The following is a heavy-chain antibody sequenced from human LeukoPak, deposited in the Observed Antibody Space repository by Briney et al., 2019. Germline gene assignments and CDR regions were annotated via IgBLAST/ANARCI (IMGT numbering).Heavy chain of an antibody. D-gene: IGHD5-18*01. Sequence: PSGTLSLTCTVPDGSIRSYYWSWIRQTPGKGLEWIGYIKYSVNTNYNPSLKSRVTISVDTSKNQFSLKLNSVTAADTAVYYCARHAEGYDAFDLWGHGTVVTVSS. V-gene: IGHV4-59*08. CDR3: ARHAEGYDAFDL. CDR1: DGSIRSYY. J-gene: IGHJ3*01. CDR2: IKYSVNT.